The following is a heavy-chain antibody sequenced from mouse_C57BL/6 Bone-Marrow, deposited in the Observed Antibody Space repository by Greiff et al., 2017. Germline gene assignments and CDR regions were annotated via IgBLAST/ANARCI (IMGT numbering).Heavy chain of an antibody. D-gene: IGHD4-1*01. CDR1: GYTFTSYW. Sequence: QVQLQQPGAELVKPGASVKMSCKASGYTFTSYWITWVKQRPGQGLEWIGDIYPTSGRTNYNEKFKSKAILTEDTSSNTAYMPLSSLTSEDSAVFYCARSGPLGRRFDYWGQGTTLTVSA. V-gene: IGHV1-55*01. J-gene: IGHJ2*01. CDR2: IYPTSGRT. CDR3: ARSGPLGRRFDY.